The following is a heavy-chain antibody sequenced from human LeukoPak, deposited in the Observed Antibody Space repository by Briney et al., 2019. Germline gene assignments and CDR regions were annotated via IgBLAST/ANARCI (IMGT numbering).Heavy chain of an antibody. D-gene: IGHD6-6*01. CDR3: ARSITARLDY. CDR2: IDPSDSYT. Sequence: GESLRISCKGSGYSFTSYWITWVRQMPGKGLEWMGRIDPSDSYTNNSPSFQGHVTLSADKSNSTVYLQWSSLKASDTAMYYCARSITARLDYWGQGTLVTVSS. CDR1: GYSFTSYW. J-gene: IGHJ4*02. V-gene: IGHV5-10-1*01.